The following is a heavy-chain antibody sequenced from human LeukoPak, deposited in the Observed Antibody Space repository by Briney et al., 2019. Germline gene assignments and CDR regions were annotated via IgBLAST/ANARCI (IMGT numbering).Heavy chain of an antibody. CDR3: ARLQITMVRGATQDY. V-gene: IGHV1-69*06. D-gene: IGHD3-10*01. CDR2: IIPIFGTA. CDR1: GYTFTGYY. Sequence: SVKVSCKASGYTFTGYYMHWVRQAPGQGLEWMGGIIPIFGTANYAQKFQGRVTITADKSTSTAYMELSSLRSEDTAVYYCARLQITMVRGATQDYWGQGTLVTVSS. J-gene: IGHJ4*02.